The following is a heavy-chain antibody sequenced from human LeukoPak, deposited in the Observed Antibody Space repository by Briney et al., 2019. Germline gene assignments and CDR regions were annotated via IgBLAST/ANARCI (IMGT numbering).Heavy chain of an antibody. J-gene: IGHJ5*02. D-gene: IGHD3-22*01. V-gene: IGHV3-74*01. CDR3: ARDLGQYYDTSDNWFDP. Sequence: GGSLRLSCAASGFTFSSYWMHWVRQAPGKGLVWVSRINSDGSRTSYADSVKGRFTISRDNAKNTLNLQMNSLRAEDTAVYYCARDLGQYYDTSDNWFDPWGQGTLVTVSS. CDR2: INSDGSRT. CDR1: GFTFSSYW.